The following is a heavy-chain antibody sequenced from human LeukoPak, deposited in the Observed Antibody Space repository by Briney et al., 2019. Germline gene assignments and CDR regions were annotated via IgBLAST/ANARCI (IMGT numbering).Heavy chain of an antibody. CDR3: ARHPPCGCDYYPNWFDP. V-gene: IGHV4-59*08. CDR1: GGSISSYY. CDR2: IYYSGST. Sequence: SETLSLTCTVSGGSISSYYWSWIRQPPGKGLEWIGYIYYSGSTNYNPSLKSRVTISVDTSKNQFSLKLSSVTAADTAVYYCARHPPCGCDYYPNWFDPWGQGTLVTVSS. D-gene: IGHD2-21*02. J-gene: IGHJ5*02.